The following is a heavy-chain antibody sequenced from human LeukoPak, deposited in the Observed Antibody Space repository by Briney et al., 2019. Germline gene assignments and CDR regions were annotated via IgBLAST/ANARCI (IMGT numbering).Heavy chain of an antibody. Sequence: PSETLSLTCTVSGGSISSYYWNWIRQPAGKGLEWIGRIYNSGSTNYNPSLKSRVTMSIDTSKNQFSLKLSSVTAADTAVYYCARSPDGYAWDYWGLGTLVTVSS. CDR1: GGSISSYY. J-gene: IGHJ4*02. V-gene: IGHV4-4*07. D-gene: IGHD5-24*01. CDR3: ARSPDGYAWDY. CDR2: IYNSGST.